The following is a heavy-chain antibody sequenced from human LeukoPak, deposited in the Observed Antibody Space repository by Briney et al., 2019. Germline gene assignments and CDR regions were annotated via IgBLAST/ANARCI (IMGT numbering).Heavy chain of an antibody. J-gene: IGHJ3*02. CDR1: GGSISSYY. Sequence: SPSETLSLTCTVSGGSISSYYWSWIRQPPGKGLEWIGYIYYSGSTNYNPSLKSRVTISVDTSKNQFSLKLSSVTAADTAVYYCARVSVGFGGLLLFDIWGQGTMVTVSS. V-gene: IGHV4-59*01. CDR3: ARVSVGFGGLLLFDI. D-gene: IGHD3-10*01. CDR2: IYYSGST.